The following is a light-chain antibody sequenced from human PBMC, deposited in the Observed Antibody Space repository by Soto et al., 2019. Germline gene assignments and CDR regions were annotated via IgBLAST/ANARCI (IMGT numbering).Light chain of an antibody. J-gene: IGLJ1*01. Sequence: QSVLAQPASVSGSPGQSIAISCAGTSNDVGSYNLVSWYQHHPGKAPKLMIYGGSKRPSGVSDRFSGSKSGNTASLTISGLQAEDEADYYCCSFAGNSNYVFGTGTKVSDL. CDR2: GGS. V-gene: IGLV2-23*01. CDR1: SNDVGSYNL. CDR3: CSFAGNSNYV.